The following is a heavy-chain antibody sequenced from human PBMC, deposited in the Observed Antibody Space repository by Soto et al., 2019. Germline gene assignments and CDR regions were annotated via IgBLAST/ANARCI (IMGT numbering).Heavy chain of an antibody. CDR3: TTETYLDWDYYYYYYMDV. V-gene: IGHV3-15*01. CDR2: IKSKTDGGTT. D-gene: IGHD3-9*01. CDR1: GFTFSNAW. J-gene: IGHJ6*03. Sequence: GGSLRLSCAASGFTFSNAWMSWVRQAPGKGLEWVGRIKSKTDGGTTDYAAPVKGRFTTSRDDSKNTLYLQMNSLKTEDTAVYYCTTETYLDWDYYYYYYMDVWGKGTTVTVSS.